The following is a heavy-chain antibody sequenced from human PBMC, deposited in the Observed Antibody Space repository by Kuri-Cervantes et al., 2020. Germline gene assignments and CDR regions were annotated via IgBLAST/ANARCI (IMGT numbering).Heavy chain of an antibody. J-gene: IGHJ3*02. CDR2: IYYSGST. CDR1: GGSVSSGSYY. CDR3: ARGRGVKYDFWSGYHDDAFDT. V-gene: IGHV4-61*01. D-gene: IGHD3-3*01. Sequence: GSLRLSCTVSGGSVSSGSYYWSWIRQPPGKGLEWIGYIYYSGSTNYNPSLKSRVTISVDTSKNQFSLKLSSVTAADTAVYYCARGRGVKYDFWSGYHDDAFDTWGQGTMVTVSS.